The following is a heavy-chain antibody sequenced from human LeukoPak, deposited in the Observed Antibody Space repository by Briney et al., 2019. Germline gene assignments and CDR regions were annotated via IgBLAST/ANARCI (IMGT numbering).Heavy chain of an antibody. J-gene: IGHJ4*02. CDR2: IQYSGSKK. D-gene: IGHD5-12*01. CDR3: AKGGRHGHSGYERGYFDY. CDR1: GFTFSNYD. Sequence: GGSLRLSCAASGFTFSNYDIHWVRQAPGKGLEWVAFIQYSGSKKYYADSVKGRFTISRDNSNNTLYLQMKSLRSEDTAVYYCAKGGRHGHSGYERGYFDYWGQGILITVSS. V-gene: IGHV3-30*02.